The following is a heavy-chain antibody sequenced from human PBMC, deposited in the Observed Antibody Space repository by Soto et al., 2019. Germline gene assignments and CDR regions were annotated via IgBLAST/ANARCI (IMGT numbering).Heavy chain of an antibody. CDR2: ISYDGNNK. V-gene: IGHV3-30-3*01. D-gene: IGHD5-12*01. J-gene: IGHJ4*02. CDR1: GFTYSTYT. Sequence: GGSLRLSCAASGFTYSTYTMHWVRQAPGKGLEWVAVISYDGNNKFYADSVKGRFTISRDNAKNSLYLQMNSLRAEDTAVYYCARAPGYSGYGPPRYWGQGTLVTVSS. CDR3: ARAPGYSGYGPPRY.